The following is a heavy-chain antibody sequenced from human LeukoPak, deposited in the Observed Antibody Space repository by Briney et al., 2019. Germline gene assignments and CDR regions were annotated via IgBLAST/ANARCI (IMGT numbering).Heavy chain of an antibody. CDR1: AGSFSGYY. CDR2: INHSGST. CDR3: ARVWWSPLLRDTHGMDV. Sequence: SETLSLTCAVYAGSFSGYYWGWLRQPPGKGRVWVGEINHSGSTNANPSLKSRVTISVDTSKNQYSLRLSSVAAADTAVDYCARVWWSPLLRDTHGMDVWGQGTTVTVSS. J-gene: IGHJ6*02. D-gene: IGHD2-15*01. V-gene: IGHV4-34*01.